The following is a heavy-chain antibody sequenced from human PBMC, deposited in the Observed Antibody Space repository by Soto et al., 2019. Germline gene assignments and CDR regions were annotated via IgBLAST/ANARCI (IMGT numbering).Heavy chain of an antibody. D-gene: IGHD2-15*01. CDR2: ISAYNGNT. CDR3: ARVPLPFYCSGGSCPPDY. V-gene: IGHV1-18*01. CDR1: GYTFTSYG. Sequence: GASVKVSCKASGYTFTSYGISWVRQAPGQGLEWMGWISAYNGNTNYAQKLQGRVTMTTDTSTSTAYMELRSLRSDDTAVYYCARVPLPFYCSGGSCPPDYWCQGTLVTVSS. J-gene: IGHJ4*02.